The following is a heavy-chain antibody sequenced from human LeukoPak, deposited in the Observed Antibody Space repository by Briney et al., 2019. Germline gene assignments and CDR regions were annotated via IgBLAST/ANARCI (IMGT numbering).Heavy chain of an antibody. CDR1: GVSISSHY. Sequence: SETLSLTCTVSGVSISSHYWSWIRQPPGKGLEWIGYIYYSGSTNYNPSLKSRVTISIDTSKNQFSLKLSSVTAADTAVYYCAHSSGWSGYYFDYWGQGTLVTVSS. J-gene: IGHJ4*02. CDR3: AHSSGWSGYYFDY. CDR2: IYYSGST. V-gene: IGHV4-59*08. D-gene: IGHD6-19*01.